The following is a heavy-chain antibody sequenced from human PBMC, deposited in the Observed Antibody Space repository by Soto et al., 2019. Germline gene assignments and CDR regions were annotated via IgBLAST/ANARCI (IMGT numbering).Heavy chain of an antibody. CDR3: TKQGGYQPIDD. CDR2: IDPSDSYT. CDR1: GYNFISYW. J-gene: IGHJ4*02. D-gene: IGHD2-2*01. Sequence: PGESLKISCKASGYNFISYWINWVRQKPGKGLEWMGRIDPSDSYTNYSPSFQGHVTISADKSISTAYLQWSSLKASDTAMYYCTKQGGYQPIDDWGQGTLVTVSS. V-gene: IGHV5-10-1*01.